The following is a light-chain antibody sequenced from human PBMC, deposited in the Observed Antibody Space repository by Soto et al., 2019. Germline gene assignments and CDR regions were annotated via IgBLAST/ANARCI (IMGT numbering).Light chain of an antibody. J-gene: IGLJ2*01. Sequence: NFMLTQPHSVSESPGKMVTISCTRSSGSIASNYVQWYQQRPGSAPTTVIYEDNQRPSGVPDRFSGSIDSSSNSASLTISGLKTEDEADYYCQSYDSSNRDVVFGGGTKLTVL. CDR1: SGSIASNY. CDR2: EDN. CDR3: QSYDSSNRDVV. V-gene: IGLV6-57*04.